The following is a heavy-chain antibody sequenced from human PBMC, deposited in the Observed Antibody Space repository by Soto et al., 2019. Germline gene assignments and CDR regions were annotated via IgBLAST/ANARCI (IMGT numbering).Heavy chain of an antibody. CDR3: ARQDYADN. CDR2: ITPILGIA. V-gene: IGHV1-69*02. J-gene: IGHJ4*02. CDR1: GGTFSSYT. Sequence: SVKVSCKSSGGTFSSYTINCVRQAPGPGLEWMGRITPILGIANYAQKFQGRLTITADKFTNTTYMELSSLRSEDTAVYYCARQDYADNWGQGTLVTVSS.